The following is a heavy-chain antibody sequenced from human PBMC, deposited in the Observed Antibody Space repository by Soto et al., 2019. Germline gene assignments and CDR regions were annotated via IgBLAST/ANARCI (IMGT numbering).Heavy chain of an antibody. Sequence: SVKVSCKASGGTFSMYAISGVGQSGLRGRDGMGGIIPIFGTANYAQKFQGRVTITADESTSTAYMELSSLRSEDTAVYYCARDPLAYCGGDCFERSGAFDIWGQGTMVTVSS. CDR3: ARDPLAYCGGDCFERSGAFDI. D-gene: IGHD2-21*02. CDR1: GGTFSMYA. J-gene: IGHJ3*02. CDR2: IIPIFGTA. V-gene: IGHV1-69*13.